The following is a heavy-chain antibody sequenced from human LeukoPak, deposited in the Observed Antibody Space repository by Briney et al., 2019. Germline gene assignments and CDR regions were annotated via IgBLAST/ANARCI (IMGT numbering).Heavy chain of an antibody. V-gene: IGHV4-34*01. CDR3: ARGLASPSSSWYLY. D-gene: IGHD6-13*01. J-gene: IGHJ4*02. CDR2: INHSGST. Sequence: SETLSLTCAVYGGSFSGYYWSWIRQPPGKGLEWIGEINHSGSTNYNPSLKSRVTISVDTSKNQFSVKLSSVTAADTAVYYCARGLASPSSSWYLYWGQGTLVTVSS. CDR1: GGSFSGYY.